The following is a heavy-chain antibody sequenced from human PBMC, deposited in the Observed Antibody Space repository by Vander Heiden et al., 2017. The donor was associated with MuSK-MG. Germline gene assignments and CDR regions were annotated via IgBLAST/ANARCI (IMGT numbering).Heavy chain of an antibody. V-gene: IGHV3-30-3*01. CDR2: ISSDGTNK. D-gene: IGHD2-2*01. J-gene: IGHJ4*02. CDR1: YGSYA. CDR3: ARDYRYCSSIRCALDY. Sequence: YGSYAMHWVRQAPGKGLEWVVFISSDGTNKYYADSVKGRFTISRDNSKNTLYLQMNSLRAEETAVYYCARDYRYCSSIRCALDYWGQGRPGTLSP.